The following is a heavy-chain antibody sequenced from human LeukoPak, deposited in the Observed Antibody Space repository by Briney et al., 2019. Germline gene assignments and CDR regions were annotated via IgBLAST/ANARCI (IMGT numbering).Heavy chain of an antibody. CDR1: GFTFSSYA. CDR3: AKDLYSNYGPADY. CDR2: INGGGVNT. V-gene: IGHV3-23*01. J-gene: IGHJ4*02. Sequence: GGSLRLSCAASGFTFSSYAMSWVRQAPGKGLEWVSTINGGGVNTHYADSVGGRFTISRDNSKNTLFLQMNSLRDEDTAVYYCAKDLYSNYGPADYWGPGNLVTVSS. D-gene: IGHD4-11*01.